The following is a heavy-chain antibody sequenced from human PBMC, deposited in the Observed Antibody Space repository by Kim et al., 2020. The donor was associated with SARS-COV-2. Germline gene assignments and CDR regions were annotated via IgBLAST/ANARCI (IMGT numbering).Heavy chain of an antibody. Sequence: ASVKVSCKASGYTFTSYGISWVRQAPGQGLEWMGWISPYNDNTNYAHKLQGRVTMTTDTSTSTAYMELRSLRSDDTAVYYCARDLNDYVWGTMSWFDPWGQGTLVTVSS. D-gene: IGHD3-16*01. CDR3: ARDLNDYVWGTMSWFDP. V-gene: IGHV1-18*01. CDR1: GYTFTSYG. J-gene: IGHJ5*02. CDR2: ISPYNDNT.